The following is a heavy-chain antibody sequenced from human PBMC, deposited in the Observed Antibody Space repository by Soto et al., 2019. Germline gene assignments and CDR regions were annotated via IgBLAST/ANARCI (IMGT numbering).Heavy chain of an antibody. CDR2: ISWNSGSI. Sequence: LRLSCAASGLTFDDYAMHWVRQAPGKGLEWVSGISWNSGSIGYADSVKGRFTISRDNAKNSLYLQMNSLRAEDTALYYCAKTTVTTHYFDYWGQGTLVTVSS. V-gene: IGHV3-9*01. J-gene: IGHJ4*02. D-gene: IGHD4-17*01. CDR3: AKTTVTTHYFDY. CDR1: GLTFDDYA.